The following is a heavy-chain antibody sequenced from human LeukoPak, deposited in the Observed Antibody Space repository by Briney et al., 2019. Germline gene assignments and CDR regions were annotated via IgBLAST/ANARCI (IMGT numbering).Heavy chain of an antibody. V-gene: IGHV3-30*18. CDR3: AKSHTYSSGHVRRFDP. J-gene: IGHJ5*02. Sequence: GGSLRLSCAASGFTFSSYGMHWVRQAPGKGLEWVAVISYDGSNKYYADSVKGRFTISRDNSKNTLYLQMNSLRAEDTAVYYCAKSHTYSSGHVRRFDPWGQGTLVTASS. CDR2: ISYDGSNK. CDR1: GFTFSSYG. D-gene: IGHD3-22*01.